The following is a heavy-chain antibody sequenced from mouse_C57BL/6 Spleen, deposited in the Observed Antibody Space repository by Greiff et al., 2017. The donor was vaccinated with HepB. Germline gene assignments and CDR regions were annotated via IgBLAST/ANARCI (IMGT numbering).Heavy chain of an antibody. CDR3: ARDASYGRGDYAMDY. D-gene: IGHD1-1*01. Sequence: EVKLQESGPGLVKPSQSLSLTCSVTGYSITSGYYWNWIRQFPGNKLEWMGYISYDGSNNYNPSLKNRISITRDTSKNQFFLKLNSGTTEDTATYYCARDASYGRGDYAMDYWGQGTSVTVSS. CDR1: GYSITSGYY. J-gene: IGHJ4*01. V-gene: IGHV3-6*01. CDR2: ISYDGSN.